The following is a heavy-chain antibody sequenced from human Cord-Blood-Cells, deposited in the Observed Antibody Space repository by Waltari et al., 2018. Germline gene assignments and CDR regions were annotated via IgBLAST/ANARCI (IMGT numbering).Heavy chain of an antibody. V-gene: IGHV4-34*01. Sequence: QVQLQQWGAGLLQPSETLSLTCAVYGGSFSGYYWSWIRQPPGKGLEWIGEINHCGSTNYNPSLKSRVTISVDTSKNQFSLELSSVTAAETAVYYCARVPGIAVASNKYPSDYWGQGTRVTVSS. J-gene: IGHJ4*02. D-gene: IGHD6-19*01. CDR2: INHCGST. CDR3: ARVPGIAVASNKYPSDY. CDR1: GGSFSGYY.